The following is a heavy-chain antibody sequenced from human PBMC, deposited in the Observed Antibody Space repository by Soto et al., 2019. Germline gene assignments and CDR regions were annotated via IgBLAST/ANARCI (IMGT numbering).Heavy chain of an antibody. CDR3: ARGPLVVLNYFES. J-gene: IGHJ4*01. Sequence: SVKVSCKASGGTLRNYPINWVRQAPGQGLEWMGSIFPLTDIPDYAQNFQARLTISADKSTSTAYMELSSLTSDDTAMYFCARGPLVVLNYFESWGQ. V-gene: IGHV1-69*04. CDR2: IFPLTDIP. CDR1: GGTLRNYP.